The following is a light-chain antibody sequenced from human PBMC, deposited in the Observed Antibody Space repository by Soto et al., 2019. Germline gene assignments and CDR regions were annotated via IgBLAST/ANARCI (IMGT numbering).Light chain of an antibody. CDR3: QQYGSSPWT. CDR1: QSVSSY. J-gene: IGKJ1*01. V-gene: IGKV3-20*01. CDR2: GAS. Sequence: EIVVTQAPAAPALFPGERATLPFRASQSVSSYLAWYQQKPGQAPRLLIYGASSRATGIPDRFSGSGSGTDFTLTISRLEPEDFAVYYCQQYGSSPWTFGQGTKVDIK.